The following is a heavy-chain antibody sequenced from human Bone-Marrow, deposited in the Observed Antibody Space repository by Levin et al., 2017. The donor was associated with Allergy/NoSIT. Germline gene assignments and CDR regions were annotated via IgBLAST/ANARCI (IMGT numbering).Heavy chain of an antibody. D-gene: IGHD6-19*01. Sequence: PGGSLRLSCAASGFTFSSYAMSWVRQAPGKGLEWVSAISGSGGSTYYADSVKGRFTISRDNSKNTLYLQMNSLRAEDTAVYYCAKDQAISIAVAGNWGPYYYYYMDVWGKGTTVTVSS. CDR1: GFTFSSYA. CDR3: AKDQAISIAVAGNWGPYYYYYMDV. J-gene: IGHJ6*03. V-gene: IGHV3-23*01. CDR2: ISGSGGST.